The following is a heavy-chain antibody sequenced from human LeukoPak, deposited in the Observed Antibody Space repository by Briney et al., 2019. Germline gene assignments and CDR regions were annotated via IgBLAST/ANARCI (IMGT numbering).Heavy chain of an antibody. CDR1: GGSVSSSSFY. V-gene: IGHV4-39*01. D-gene: IGHD1-14*01. CDR3: ARHQSRMGRTFLSWWFDP. Sequence: SETLSLTCTVSGGSVSSSSFYWGWIRQPPGKGLEWIGSIYYRGSTYYNQSLKSRVTISVDTSKNQFSLKLSSVTAADTAVYYCARHQSRMGRTFLSWWFDPWGQGTLVTVSS. J-gene: IGHJ5*02. CDR2: IYYRGST.